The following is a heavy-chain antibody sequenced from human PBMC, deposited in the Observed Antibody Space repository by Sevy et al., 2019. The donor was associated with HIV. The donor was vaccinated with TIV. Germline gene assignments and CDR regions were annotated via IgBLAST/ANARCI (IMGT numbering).Heavy chain of an antibody. CDR3: VRNGGAYDTGFDP. Sequence: GGSLRLSCTASGFTFSSYDMNWVRQAPGKGLEWVSKISRSGSSIYYADSGKGRFTISRDNAKNSLNLQMNSLRAEDTALYYCVRNGGAYDTGFDPWGQGTLVTVSS. D-gene: IGHD3-22*01. CDR1: GFTFSSYD. CDR2: ISRSGSSI. J-gene: IGHJ5*02. V-gene: IGHV3-48*03.